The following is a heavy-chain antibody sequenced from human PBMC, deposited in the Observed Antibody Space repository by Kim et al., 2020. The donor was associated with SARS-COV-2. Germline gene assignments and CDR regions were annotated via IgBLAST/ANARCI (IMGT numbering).Heavy chain of an antibody. CDR3: ARAGTIEGLRPTRGGPPRHYYCGMDV. J-gene: IGHJ6*02. V-gene: IGHV3-30*03. D-gene: IGHD3-10*01. CDR2: ISYDGTIK. Sequence: GGSLRLSCAASGFTFSSYGMHWVRQAPGKGLEWVAAISYDGTIKYYVDSVKGRFTLSRDNSKDTLYLQMNSLRVEDTAVYYCARAGTIEGLRPTRGGPPRHYYCGMDVWGQGTTVTVSS. CDR1: GFTFSSYG.